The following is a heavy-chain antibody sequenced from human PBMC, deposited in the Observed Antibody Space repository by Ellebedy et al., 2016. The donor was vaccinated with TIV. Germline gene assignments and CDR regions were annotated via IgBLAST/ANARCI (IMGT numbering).Heavy chain of an antibody. CDR1: GFTFSSFW. Sequence: GESLKISCAASGFTFSSFWMTWARQAPGKGLEWVANMDQDGSKTNYVGSVKGRFSISRDNAQNSLSLQMNSLSAEDTAMYYCARDDGSEGALGYWGRGTLVTVSS. D-gene: IGHD3-10*01. CDR2: MDQDGSKT. CDR3: ARDDGSEGALGY. V-gene: IGHV3-7*03. J-gene: IGHJ4*02.